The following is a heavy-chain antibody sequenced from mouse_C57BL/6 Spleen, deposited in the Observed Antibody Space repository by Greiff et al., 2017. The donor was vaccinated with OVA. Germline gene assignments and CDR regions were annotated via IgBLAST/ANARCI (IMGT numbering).Heavy chain of an antibody. J-gene: IGHJ4*01. D-gene: IGHD3-2*02. CDR3: ASRGSSGPDYYAMDY. V-gene: IGHV1-72*01. Sequence: QVQLQQPGAELVKPGASVKLSCKASGYTFTSYWMHWVKQRPGRGLEWIGRIDPNSGGPKYNEKFKSKATLTVDKPSSTAYMQLSSLTSADSAVYYCASRGSSGPDYYAMDYWGQGTSVTVSS. CDR2: IDPNSGGP. CDR1: GYTFTSYW.